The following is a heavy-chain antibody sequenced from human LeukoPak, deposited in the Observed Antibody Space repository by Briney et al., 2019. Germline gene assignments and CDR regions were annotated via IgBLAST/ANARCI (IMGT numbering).Heavy chain of an antibody. CDR3: ARVPMITFGGVPAGIDY. CDR2: IYYSGST. V-gene: IGHV4-39*07. D-gene: IGHD3-16*01. J-gene: IGHJ4*02. CDR1: GGSISSSSYY. Sequence: SETLFLTCTVSGGSISSSSYYWGWIRQPPGKGLEWIGSIYYSGSTYYNPSLKSRVTISVDTSKNQFSLKLSSVTAADTAVCYCARVPMITFGGVPAGIDYWGQGTLVTVSS.